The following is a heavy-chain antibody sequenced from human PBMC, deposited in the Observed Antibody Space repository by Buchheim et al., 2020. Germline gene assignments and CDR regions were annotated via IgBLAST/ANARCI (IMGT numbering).Heavy chain of an antibody. V-gene: IGHV4-34*01. CDR3: ARVDIVVVPAAKGYYYYGMDV. D-gene: IGHD2-2*03. CDR2: INHSGST. J-gene: IGHJ6*02. CDR1: GGSFSGYY. Sequence: QVQLQQWGAGLLKPSETLSLTCAVYGGSFSGYYWSWIRQPPGKGLEWIGEINHSGSTNYNPSLKSRVTISVATSKNQFSLKLSSVTAADTAVYYCARVDIVVVPAAKGYYYYGMDVWGQGTT.